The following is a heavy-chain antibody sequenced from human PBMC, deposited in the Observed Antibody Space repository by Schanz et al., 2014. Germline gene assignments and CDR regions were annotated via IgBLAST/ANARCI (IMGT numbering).Heavy chain of an antibody. CDR3: AKDAENTAMITDYFDY. D-gene: IGHD5-18*01. J-gene: IGHJ4*02. CDR1: GFTFSSYG. CDR2: INSVGSNT. Sequence: DVQLLESGGGLVQPGGSLRLSCAASGFTFSSYGMHWVRQAPGKGLVWVARINSVGSNTDYADSVTGRFTISRDNAKNTLYLQMNTLRAEDTAVYYCAKDAENTAMITDYFDYWGQGTLVTVSS. V-gene: IGHV3-74*01.